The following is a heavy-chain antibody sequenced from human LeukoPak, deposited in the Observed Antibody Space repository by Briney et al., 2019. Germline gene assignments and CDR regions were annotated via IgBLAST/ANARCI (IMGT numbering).Heavy chain of an antibody. V-gene: IGHV1-8*03. D-gene: IGHD6-6*01. Sequence: GASVKVSCKASGYTFIGYYMHWVRQATGQGLEWMGWMNPNSGNTGYAQKFQGRVTITRNTSISTAYMELSSLRSEDTAVYYCARENSLRSSSSLYYYYYMDVWGKGTTATVSS. CDR3: ARENSLRSSSSLYYYYYMDV. CDR1: GYTFIGYY. J-gene: IGHJ6*03. CDR2: MNPNSGNT.